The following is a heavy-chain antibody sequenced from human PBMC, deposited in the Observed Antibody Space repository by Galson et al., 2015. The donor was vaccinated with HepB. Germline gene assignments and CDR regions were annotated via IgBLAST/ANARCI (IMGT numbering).Heavy chain of an antibody. Sequence: LRLSCAASGFTFSSYAMHWVRQAPGKGLEWVAVISYDGSNKYYADPVKGRFTISRDNSKNTLYLQMNSLRAEDTAVYYCARDIVVVVADSYYYYGMDVWGQGTRSPSP. J-gene: IGHJ6*02. CDR2: ISYDGSNK. CDR3: ARDIVVVVADSYYYYGMDV. D-gene: IGHD2-15*01. CDR1: GFTFSSYA. V-gene: IGHV3-30-3*01.